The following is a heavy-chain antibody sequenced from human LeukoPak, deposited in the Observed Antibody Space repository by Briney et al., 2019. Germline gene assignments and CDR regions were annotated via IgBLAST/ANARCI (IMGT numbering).Heavy chain of an antibody. D-gene: IGHD1-26*01. CDR1: GFTFSSYE. CDR2: TSSSGSTI. Sequence: TGGSLRLSCAASGFTFSSYEMNWVRQAPGKGLEWVSYTSSSGSTIYCADSVKGRFTISRDNAKNSLYLQMNSLRAEDTAVYYCARDTGSMGSMDYWGQGTLVTVSS. CDR3: ARDTGSMGSMDY. V-gene: IGHV3-48*03. J-gene: IGHJ4*02.